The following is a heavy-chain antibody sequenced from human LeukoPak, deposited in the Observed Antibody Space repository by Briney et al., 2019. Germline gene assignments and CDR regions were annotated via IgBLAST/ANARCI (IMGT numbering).Heavy chain of an antibody. D-gene: IGHD3-22*01. V-gene: IGHV3-23*01. J-gene: IGHJ4*02. Sequence: PGGPLRLSCAASGFTFSSYAMSWVRQAPGKGLEWVSAISGSGGSTYYADSVKGRFTISRDNSKNTLYLQMNSLRAEDTAVYYCAKLIYSMIVVVIVDYWGQGTLVTVSS. CDR1: GFTFSSYA. CDR3: AKLIYSMIVVVIVDY. CDR2: ISGSGGST.